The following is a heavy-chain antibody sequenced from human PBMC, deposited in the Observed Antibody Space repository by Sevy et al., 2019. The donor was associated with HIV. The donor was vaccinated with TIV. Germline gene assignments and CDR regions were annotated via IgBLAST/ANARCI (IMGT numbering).Heavy chain of an antibody. CDR3: ARSLAAAENWFDP. CDR2: ISGSSTTI. J-gene: IGHJ5*02. CDR1: GFTFREYS. Sequence: GGSLRLSCVGSGFTFREYSMNWVRQAPGKGLEWVSYISGSSTTIEHADSVKGRFSISRDNADNSVFLQMNRLRVVDTAVYYCARSLAAAENWFDPWGQGTLVTVSS. D-gene: IGHD6-13*01. V-gene: IGHV3-48*01.